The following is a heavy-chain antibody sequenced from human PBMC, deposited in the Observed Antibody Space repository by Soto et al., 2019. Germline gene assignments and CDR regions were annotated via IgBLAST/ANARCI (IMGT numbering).Heavy chain of an antibody. CDR3: AKSARSYYDSSGPSRLYFDY. CDR2: ISGSGGST. Sequence: LRLSCAASGFTFSSYAMSWVRQAPGKGLEWVSAISGSGGSTYYADSVKGRFTISRDNSRNTLYLQMNSLRAEDTAVYYCAKSARSYYDSSGPSRLYFDYWGQGTLVTVS. CDR1: GFTFSSYA. J-gene: IGHJ4*02. D-gene: IGHD3-22*01. V-gene: IGHV3-23*01.